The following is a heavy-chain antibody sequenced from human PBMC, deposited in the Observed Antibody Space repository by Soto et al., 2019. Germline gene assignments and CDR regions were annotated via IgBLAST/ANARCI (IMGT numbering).Heavy chain of an antibody. Sequence: EVHLVASGGGLVQPGGSLRLSCVASGFKFDYYWMHWVRQAPGEGLMWVSRLQTDGSHPDYAASVKGRFTISRDNAKNTLYLQMNNLRVEVSAVDYCGRGGDPDYWGQGTLVTVSS. CDR3: GRGGDPDY. J-gene: IGHJ4*02. CDR2: LQTDGSHP. CDR1: GFKFDYYW. V-gene: IGHV3-74*01. D-gene: IGHD2-21*02.